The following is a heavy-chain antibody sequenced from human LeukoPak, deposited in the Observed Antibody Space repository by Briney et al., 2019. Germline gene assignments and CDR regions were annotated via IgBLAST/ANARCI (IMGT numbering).Heavy chain of an antibody. CDR1: GGTFSSYA. CDR3: ARDWVYCSSTSCYDYYYYGMDV. J-gene: IGHJ6*02. V-gene: IGHV1-69*04. D-gene: IGHD2-2*01. Sequence: SVTVSCMACGGTFSSYAISGVGPAPGQGVAWVGRIILILGKANYAQKFQGRVTITADKSTSTAYIELSSLRSEDTAVYYCARDWVYCSSTSCYDYYYYGMDVWGQGTTVTVSS. CDR2: IILILGKA.